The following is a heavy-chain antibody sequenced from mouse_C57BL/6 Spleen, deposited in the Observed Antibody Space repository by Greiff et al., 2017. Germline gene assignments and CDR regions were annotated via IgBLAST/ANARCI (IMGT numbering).Heavy chain of an antibody. J-gene: IGHJ3*01. Sequence: QVQLQQPGAELVKPGASVKLSCKASGYTFTSYWMQWVKQRPGQGLEWIGEIDPSDSYTNYNQKFKGKATLTVDTSSSTAYMQLSSLTSEDSAVYYCARGGSWFAYWGQGTLVTGSA. V-gene: IGHV1-50*01. CDR3: ARGGSWFAY. CDR1: GYTFTSYW. CDR2: IDPSDSYT.